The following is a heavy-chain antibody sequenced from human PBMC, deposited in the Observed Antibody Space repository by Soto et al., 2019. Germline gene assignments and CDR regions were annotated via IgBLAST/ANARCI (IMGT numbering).Heavy chain of an antibody. D-gene: IGHD3-22*01. CDR1: GFTFSSYA. V-gene: IGHV3-23*01. CDR3: AKSHYYDSSGYFDY. CDR2: ISGSGGST. J-gene: IGHJ4*02. Sequence: LRLSCAASGFTFSSYAMSWVRQAPGKGLEWVPAISGSGGSTYYADSVKGRFTISRDNSKNTLYLQMNSLRAEDTAVYYCAKSHYYDSSGYFDYWGQGTLVTVSS.